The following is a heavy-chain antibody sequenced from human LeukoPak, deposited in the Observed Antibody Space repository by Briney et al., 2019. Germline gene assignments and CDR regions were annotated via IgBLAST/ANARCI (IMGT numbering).Heavy chain of an antibody. CDR2: IYSSGST. V-gene: IGHV4-61*02. Sequence: SQTLSLTCSVSGGSISSAGYYWSWIRQPAGKGLEWIGRIYSSGSTDYNPSLQSRVTISVDTSKNQFSLSLRSVTAADTAVYYCARGYTVTTNWGQGTLVTVSS. CDR3: ARGYTVTTN. J-gene: IGHJ4*02. CDR1: GGSISSAGYY. D-gene: IGHD4-17*01.